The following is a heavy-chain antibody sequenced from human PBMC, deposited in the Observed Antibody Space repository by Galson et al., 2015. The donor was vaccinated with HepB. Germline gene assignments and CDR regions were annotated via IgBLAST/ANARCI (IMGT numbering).Heavy chain of an antibody. V-gene: IGHV5-10-1*01. CDR2: IDPTDSYT. J-gene: IGHJ1*01. CDR3: AKLPTAGLVFVYSQD. Sequence: QSGAEVTKPGESLRISCTGSGYNFTNYWIVWVRQMPGKGLEWMGRIDPTDSYTNYSPSFQGHVTISADKSISTASLQGSSLKASDTAMYYRAKLPTAGLVFVYSQDGGQATLVTVSS. CDR1: GYNFTNYW. D-gene: IGHD6-13*01.